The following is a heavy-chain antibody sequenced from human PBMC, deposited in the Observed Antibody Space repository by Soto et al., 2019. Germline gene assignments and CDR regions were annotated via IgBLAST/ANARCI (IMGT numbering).Heavy chain of an antibody. CDR2: ISPNNGNT. Sequence: QVQVVQSGAEVKKPGASVKVSCKASGYTFTNYGLTWVRQAPGQGLEWMGWISPNNGNTNYAQKLLGRFTLTADTSTSTAYMDLRSLRFYDTAIYYCVRGGGSNYYGLDVWGQGTTVTVSS. J-gene: IGHJ6*02. V-gene: IGHV1-18*01. CDR3: VRGGGSNYYGLDV. D-gene: IGHD3-16*01. CDR1: GYTFTNYG.